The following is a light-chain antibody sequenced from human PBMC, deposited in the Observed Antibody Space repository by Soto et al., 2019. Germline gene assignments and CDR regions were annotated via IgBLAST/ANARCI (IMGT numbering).Light chain of an antibody. J-gene: IGLJ2*01. Sequence: QSALTQPPSASGSPGQSVTISCTGTSSDFGDYNYVSWYQQHPGKAPKLIIYEVYKWPSGVPDRFFGSKSGNTASLTVSGLQAEDEADYYCSSYAGNNNVVFGGGTKLTVL. CDR3: SSYAGNNNVV. CDR1: SSDFGDYNY. CDR2: EVY. V-gene: IGLV2-8*01.